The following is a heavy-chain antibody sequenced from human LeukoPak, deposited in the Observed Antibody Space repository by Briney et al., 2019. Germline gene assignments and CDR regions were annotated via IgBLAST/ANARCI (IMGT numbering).Heavy chain of an antibody. CDR3: ASQSAGYDFWSGYRY. V-gene: IGHV4-59*01. D-gene: IGHD3-3*01. J-gene: IGHJ4*02. CDR1: GDSTNTYF. CDR2: IYYSGST. Sequence: SETLSLTCTISGDSTNTYFWSWIRQPPGKGLEWIGYIYYSGSTNYNPSLKSRVTISVDTSKNQFSLKLSSVTAADTAVYYCASQSAGYDFWSGYRYWGQGTLVTVSS.